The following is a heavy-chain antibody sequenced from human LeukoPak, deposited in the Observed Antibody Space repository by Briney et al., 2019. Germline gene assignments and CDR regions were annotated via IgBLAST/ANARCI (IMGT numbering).Heavy chain of an antibody. CDR3: ARQGRGGSDY. J-gene: IGHJ4*02. Sequence: GSSVKVSCKASGGTFSRYAISWLRQAPGQGLEWMGGSIPIFCTANYAQKFQGRVTITTDESTSTAYMELSSLRSEDTAVYYCARQGRGGSDYWGQGTLVTVSS. V-gene: IGHV1-69*05. CDR2: SIPIFCTA. CDR1: GGTFSRYA. D-gene: IGHD2-15*01.